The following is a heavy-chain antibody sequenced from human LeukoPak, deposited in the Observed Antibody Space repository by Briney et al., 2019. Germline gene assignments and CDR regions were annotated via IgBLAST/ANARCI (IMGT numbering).Heavy chain of an antibody. CDR3: ARSIVGAPSGCDY. Sequence: SETLSLTCTVSGGSISSNNYYWGWIRQPPGKGLEWIGNIYTSGSIYYSPSLKSRVIISLDKSKNQFSLKLSSVTAADTAVYYCARSIVGAPSGCDYWGQGTLVTVSS. V-gene: IGHV4-39*07. CDR1: GGSISSNNYY. J-gene: IGHJ4*02. D-gene: IGHD1-26*01. CDR2: IYTSGSI.